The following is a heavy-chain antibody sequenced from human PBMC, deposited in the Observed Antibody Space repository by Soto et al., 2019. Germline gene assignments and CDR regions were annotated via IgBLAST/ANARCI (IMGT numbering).Heavy chain of an antibody. CDR1: GFSLSTSGVG. J-gene: IGHJ4*02. V-gene: IGHV2-5*01. D-gene: IGHD2-21*02. Sequence: QITLKESGPTLVKPTQTLTLTCTFSGFSLSTSGVGVGWIRQPPGKALEWLALIYWNGEKRYRPSLKSRLTITKDTSKNQVVLTMINMDPVDTATYYCVHNRAYCGADCYPDFDYWGQGTLVTVSS. CDR2: IYWNGEK. CDR3: VHNRAYCGADCYPDFDY.